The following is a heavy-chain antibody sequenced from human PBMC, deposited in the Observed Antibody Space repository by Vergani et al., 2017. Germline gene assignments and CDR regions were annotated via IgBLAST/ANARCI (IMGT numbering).Heavy chain of an antibody. CDR2: ISYDGSNK. V-gene: IGHV3-30-3*01. CDR1: GFTFSSYA. D-gene: IGHD4-17*01. CDR3: ARGARGDYVSSFDY. Sequence: QVQLVESGGGVVQPGRSLRLSCAASGFTFSSYAMHWVRQAPGKGLEWVAVISYDGSNKYYADSVKGRFTISRDNSKNTLYLQMNSLRAEDTAVYYCARGARGDYVSSFDYWGQGTLVSGSS. J-gene: IGHJ4*02.